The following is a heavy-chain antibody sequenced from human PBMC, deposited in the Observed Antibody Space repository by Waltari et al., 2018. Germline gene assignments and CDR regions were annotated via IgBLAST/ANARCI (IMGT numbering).Heavy chain of an antibody. CDR1: GFTFSAYG. CDR2: IRNDGSDK. J-gene: IGHJ3*02. Sequence: QVQLVESGGGVVQPGGSLRLSWAASGFTFSAYGMHWVRQTPGKGLEWVTFIRNDGSDKDYADSVKGRFTVSRDNSKNTLYLQMSNLRAEDTAVYYCAKRGDISSHGAFDIWGQGTMVTVSS. V-gene: IGHV3-30*02. CDR3: AKRGDISSHGAFDI. D-gene: IGHD3-10*01.